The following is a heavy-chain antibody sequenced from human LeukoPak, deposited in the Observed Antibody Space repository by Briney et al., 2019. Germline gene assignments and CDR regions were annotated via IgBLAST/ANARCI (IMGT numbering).Heavy chain of an antibody. CDR3: AKAGGGFYGEYDY. J-gene: IGHJ4*02. Sequence: PGGSLRLSCTTSGFTFSNSFMNWVRQAPGKGLEWVSSISSSSSYIYYADSVKGRFTISRDNSKNTLYLQMNSLRAEDTAVYYCAKAGGGFYGEYDYWGQGTLVTVSS. CDR1: GFTFSNSF. D-gene: IGHD4-17*01. V-gene: IGHV3-21*04. CDR2: ISSSSSYI.